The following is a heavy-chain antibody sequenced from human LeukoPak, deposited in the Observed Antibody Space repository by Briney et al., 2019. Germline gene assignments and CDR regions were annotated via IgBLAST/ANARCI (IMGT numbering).Heavy chain of an antibody. Sequence: SQTLSLTCAISGDSVSSNSAAWNWIRQSPSRGLEWLGRTYYRSKWYNDYAVSVKSRITINPDTSKNQFSLQLNSVTPEDTAVYYCARFLYCSSTSCYLPGDGMDVWGQGTTVTVSS. V-gene: IGHV6-1*01. CDR3: ARFLYCSSTSCYLPGDGMDV. D-gene: IGHD2-2*01. J-gene: IGHJ6*02. CDR1: GDSVSSNSAA. CDR2: TYYRSKWYN.